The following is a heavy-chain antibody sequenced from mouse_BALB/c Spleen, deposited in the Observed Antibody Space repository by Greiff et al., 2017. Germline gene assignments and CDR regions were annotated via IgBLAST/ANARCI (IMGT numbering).Heavy chain of an antibody. CDR1: GFTFSSFG. Sequence: EVNLVESGGGLVQPGGSRKLSCAASGFTFSSFGMHWVRQAPEKGLEWVAYISSGSSTIYYADTVKGRFTISRDNPKNTLFLQMTSLRSEDTAMYYCARAYYGSIYFDYWGQGTTLTVSS. CDR3: ARAYYGSIYFDY. CDR2: ISSGSSTI. V-gene: IGHV5-17*02. J-gene: IGHJ2*01. D-gene: IGHD1-1*01.